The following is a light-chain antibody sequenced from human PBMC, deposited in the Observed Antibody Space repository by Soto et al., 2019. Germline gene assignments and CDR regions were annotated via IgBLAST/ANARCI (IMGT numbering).Light chain of an antibody. CDR3: QQYNDWPPLT. V-gene: IGKV3-15*01. CDR2: GAS. J-gene: IGKJ4*01. CDR1: QSITTN. Sequence: EKVLTQSPVTLSVSLGERATLSCRASQSITTNLAWYQQKPGQAPRLLIFGASNRATGIPARFSGSGSRTEFSLTISSLQSKDSAIYYCQQYNDWPPLTFGGGTKVEI.